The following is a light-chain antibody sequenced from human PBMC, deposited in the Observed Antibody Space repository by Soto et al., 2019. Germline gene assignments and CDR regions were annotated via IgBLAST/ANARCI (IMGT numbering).Light chain of an antibody. CDR1: QSISSY. J-gene: IGKJ1*01. CDR2: AAS. Sequence: DIQMTQAPSSLSASVGDRVTITCRASQSISSYLNWYQQKQGKAPKLLIYAASSLQSGVPSRFSGSVSGTDCTLTISSLQKEDGATYYCQQSYSTIWTFGQGTKVDIK. CDR3: QQSYSTIWT. V-gene: IGKV1-39*01.